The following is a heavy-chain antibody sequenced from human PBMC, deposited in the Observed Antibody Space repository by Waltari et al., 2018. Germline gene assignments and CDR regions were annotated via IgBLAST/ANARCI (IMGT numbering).Heavy chain of an antibody. D-gene: IGHD3-16*01. CDR2: IYTSGST. CDR3: ARERGRPDYYYYGMDV. CDR1: GGSISSGSYY. Sequence: QVQLQESGPGLVKPSQTLSLTCTVSGGSISSGSYYWSWIRQPAGKGLEWIGYIYTSGSTNYNPSLKSLVTISVDTSKNQFSLKLSSVTAADTAVYYCARERGRPDYYYYGMDVWGQGTTVTVSS. V-gene: IGHV4-61*09. J-gene: IGHJ6*02.